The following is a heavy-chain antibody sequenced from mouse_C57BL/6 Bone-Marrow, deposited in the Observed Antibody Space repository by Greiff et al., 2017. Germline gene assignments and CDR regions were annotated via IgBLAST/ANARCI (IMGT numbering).Heavy chain of an antibody. V-gene: IGHV5-4*01. J-gene: IGHJ2*01. Sequence: EVQVVESGGGLVKPGGSLKLSCAASGFTFSSYAMSWVRQTPEKRLEWVATISDGGSYTYYPDNVKGRFTISRDNAKNNLYLQMSHLKSEDTAMYYCARGTTVVAGDYWGQGTTLTVSS. D-gene: IGHD1-1*01. CDR3: ARGTTVVAGDY. CDR2: ISDGGSYT. CDR1: GFTFSSYA.